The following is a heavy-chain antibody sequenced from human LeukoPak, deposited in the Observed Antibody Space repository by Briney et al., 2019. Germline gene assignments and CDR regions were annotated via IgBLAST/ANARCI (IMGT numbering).Heavy chain of an antibody. V-gene: IGHV4-34*01. Sequence: SETLSLTCAVYGGSFSGYYWSWIRQPPGKGLEWIGEINHSGSTNYNPSLKSRVTISVDTSKNQFSLKLSSVTAADTAVYYCARRRLNNRLRYPSLGDYFDYWGQGTLVTVSS. CDR3: ARRRLNNRLRYPSLGDYFDY. J-gene: IGHJ4*02. CDR2: INHSGST. CDR1: GGSFSGYY. D-gene: IGHD3-9*01.